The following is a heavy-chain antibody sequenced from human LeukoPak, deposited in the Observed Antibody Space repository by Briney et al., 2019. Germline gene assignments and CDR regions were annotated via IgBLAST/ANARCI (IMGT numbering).Heavy chain of an antibody. Sequence: SDTLSLTCTVSGDSISTYYWSWIRQPPGKGLQWIGCICNSGGTNYNPSLKSRVTISVDTSKNQFSLNLSSVTAADTAVYYCAKTGRPNNSGWYRWFDPWGQGTLVTVSS. CDR1: GDSISTYY. V-gene: IGHV4-4*09. CDR3: AKTGRPNNSGWYRWFDP. D-gene: IGHD6-19*01. CDR2: ICNSGGT. J-gene: IGHJ5*02.